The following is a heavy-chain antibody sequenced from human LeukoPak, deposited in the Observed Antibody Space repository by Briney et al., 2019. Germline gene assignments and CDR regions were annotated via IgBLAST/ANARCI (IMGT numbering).Heavy chain of an antibody. CDR2: ISAYNGNT. D-gene: IGHD3-3*01. Sequence: ASVKVSCKASGYTFTSYGISWVRQAPGQGLEWMGWISAYNGNTNYAQKLQGRVTMTTDTSTSTAYMELRSLRSDDTAVYYCARDSPVDYDFWSGYPNLYYGMDVWGQGTTVNVSS. CDR3: ARDSPVDYDFWSGYPNLYYGMDV. CDR1: GYTFTSYG. V-gene: IGHV1-18*01. J-gene: IGHJ6*02.